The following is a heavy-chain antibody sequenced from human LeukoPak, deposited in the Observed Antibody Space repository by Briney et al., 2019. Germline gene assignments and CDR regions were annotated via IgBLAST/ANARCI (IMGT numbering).Heavy chain of an antibody. CDR1: GGTFSSYA. CDR2: IIPIFGTA. CDR3: ATVRWLIPGYFDY. J-gene: IGHJ4*02. V-gene: IGHV1-69*06. D-gene: IGHD4-23*01. Sequence: GASVKVSCKASGGTFSSYAISWVRQAPGQGLEWMGGIIPIFGTANYAQKFQGRVTITADKSTSTAYMELSGLRSEDTAVYYCATVRWLIPGYFDYWGQGTLVTVSS.